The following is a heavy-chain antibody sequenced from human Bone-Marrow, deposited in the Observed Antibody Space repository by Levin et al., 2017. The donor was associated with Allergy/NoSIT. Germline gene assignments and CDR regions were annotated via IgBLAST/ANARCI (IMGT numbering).Heavy chain of an antibody. D-gene: IGHD2-21*01. CDR2: MSGGGGST. CDR1: GFTFSDYA. CDR3: AKGSIDLDY. J-gene: IGHJ4*02. Sequence: SCVGSGFTFSDYAMTWVRQPPGKGLEWVSGMSGGGGSTTYADSVKGRFTISRDNSKNTLFLQMNSLRPEDTAFYYCAKGSIDLDYWGRGRLVTVSS. V-gene: IGHV3-23*01.